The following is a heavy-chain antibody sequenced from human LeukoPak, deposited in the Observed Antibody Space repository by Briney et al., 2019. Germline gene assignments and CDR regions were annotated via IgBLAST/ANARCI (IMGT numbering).Heavy chain of an antibody. V-gene: IGHV1-8*01. CDR1: GYTFTSYD. J-gene: IGHJ6*03. CDR2: MNPNSGNT. Sequence: ASVKVSCKASGYTFTSYDINWVRQATGQGLEWMGWMNPNSGNTGYAQKFQGRVTMTRNTSISTAYMELSSLRSEDTAVYYCARSKLAAAGTIYYYYYMDVWGKGTTVTVSS. D-gene: IGHD6-13*01. CDR3: ARSKLAAAGTIYYYYYMDV.